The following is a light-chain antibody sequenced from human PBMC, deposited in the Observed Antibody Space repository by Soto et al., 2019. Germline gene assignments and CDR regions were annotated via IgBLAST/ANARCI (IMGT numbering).Light chain of an antibody. Sequence: DIQMTQSPSSLSASVGDRVTITCQASQDISNYLNWYQQKPGKAPKLLIYDASNLETGVPSRFSGRGSGTDFTFTISSLQPEDIATYYCQQYDNPCSFTFGPGTKVDIK. V-gene: IGKV1-33*01. CDR2: DAS. CDR3: QQYDNPCSFT. J-gene: IGKJ3*01. CDR1: QDISNY.